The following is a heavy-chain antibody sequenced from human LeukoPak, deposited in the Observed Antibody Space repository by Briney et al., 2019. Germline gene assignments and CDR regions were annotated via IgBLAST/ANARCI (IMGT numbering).Heavy chain of an antibody. J-gene: IGHJ4*02. V-gene: IGHV4-4*07. D-gene: IGHD1-1*01. Sequence: PSETLSLTCTVSGGSISSHYWIWIRQPAGKGLEWIGRIYSSGSTNYNPSLTSRVTMSVDTSKNQFPLKLSSVTAADTAVYYCAKERGIGGTNTFDNWGQGTLVTVSS. CDR3: AKERGIGGTNTFDN. CDR2: IYSSGST. CDR1: GGSISSHY.